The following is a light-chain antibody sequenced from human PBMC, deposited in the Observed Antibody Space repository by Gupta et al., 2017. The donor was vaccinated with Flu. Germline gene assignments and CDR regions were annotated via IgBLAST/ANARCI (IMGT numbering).Light chain of an antibody. J-gene: IGKJ4*01. CDR2: GAS. CDR1: QSVSSSY. Sequence: EIVLTQSPGTLSLSPGERATLSCRASQSVSSSYLAWYQRKPGQAPRLLIYGASSRATGIPDRFSGSGSGTDFTLTISRREPEDFAVYYCQQYGSSPPITFGGGTKVEIK. CDR3: QQYGSSPPIT. V-gene: IGKV3-20*01.